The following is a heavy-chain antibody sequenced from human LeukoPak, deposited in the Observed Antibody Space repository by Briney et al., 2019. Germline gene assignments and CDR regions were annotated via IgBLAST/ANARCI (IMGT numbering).Heavy chain of an antibody. Sequence: SETLSLTCTVSGGSLSSYYWSWIRQPPGKGLEWIGYIYYSGSTNYNPSLKSRVTISVDTSKNQFSLKLSSVTAADTAVYYCARAVADNFDYWGQGTLVTVSS. J-gene: IGHJ4*02. CDR2: IYYSGST. V-gene: IGHV4-59*01. D-gene: IGHD6-19*01. CDR3: ARAVADNFDY. CDR1: GGSLSSYY.